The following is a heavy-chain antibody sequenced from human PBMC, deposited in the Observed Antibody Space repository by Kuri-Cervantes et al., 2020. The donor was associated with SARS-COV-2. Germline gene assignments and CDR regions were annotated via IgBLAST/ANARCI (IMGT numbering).Heavy chain of an antibody. D-gene: IGHD2-8*02. CDR3: VKEFWSV. Sequence: GGSLRLSCAASGFTFSDNAMSWVRQAPGKGLEWVSAITGSGDSTYYADSVKGRFTISRDNSKNTLYLQMNSLRVEDTATYYCVKEFWSVWGQGTLVTVSS. CDR1: GFTFSDNA. V-gene: IGHV3-23*01. J-gene: IGHJ4*02. CDR2: ITGSGDST.